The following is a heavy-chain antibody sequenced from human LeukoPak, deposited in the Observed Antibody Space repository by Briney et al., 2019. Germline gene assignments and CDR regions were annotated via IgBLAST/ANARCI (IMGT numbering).Heavy chain of an antibody. CDR3: AKDRTEQWLVPAWFDP. J-gene: IGHJ5*02. CDR2: MNTDGNYI. Sequence: PGRSLRLSCAASGLPFSSYYMQWVRPVPGEGLVWVSHMNTDGNYIVYADSVKGRFTISRDNAKNSLYLQMNSLRAEDTALYYCAKDRTEQWLVPAWFDPWGQGTLVTVSS. D-gene: IGHD6-19*01. V-gene: IGHV3-74*03. CDR1: GLPFSSYY.